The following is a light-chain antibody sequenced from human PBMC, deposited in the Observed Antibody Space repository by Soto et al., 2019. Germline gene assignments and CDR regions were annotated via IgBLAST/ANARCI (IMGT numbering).Light chain of an antibody. CDR2: DAS. V-gene: IGKV3-11*01. J-gene: IGKJ5*01. Sequence: EIVLTQSPATLSLSPGERATLSCRASQSVSSYLAWYQQKPGQAPRLLIYDASNRATGIPARFSGSGSETDFTLAIRSLEPEDFAVYYCQQRSDWPRFTFGQGTRLEIK. CDR3: QQRSDWPRFT. CDR1: QSVSSY.